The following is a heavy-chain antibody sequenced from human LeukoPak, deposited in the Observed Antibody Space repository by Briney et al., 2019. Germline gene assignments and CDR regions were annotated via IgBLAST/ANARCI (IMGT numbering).Heavy chain of an antibody. CDR1: GYTFTGYY. CDR3: ARDHGDYPLGWFDP. CDR2: INPNSGGT. D-gene: IGHD4-17*01. J-gene: IGHJ5*02. V-gene: IGHV1-2*02. Sequence: ASVKVSCKASGYTFTGYYMQWVRQAPGQGLEWMGWINPNSGGTNYAQKFQGRVTMTRDTSISTAYMELSRLRSDDTAVYYCARDHGDYPLGWFDPWGQGTLVTVSS.